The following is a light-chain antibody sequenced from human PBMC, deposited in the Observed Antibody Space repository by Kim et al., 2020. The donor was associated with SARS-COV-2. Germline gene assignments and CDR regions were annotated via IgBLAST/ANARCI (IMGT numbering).Light chain of an antibody. CDR1: QGISSL. V-gene: IGKV1-9*01. CDR3: QQFKSYPIT. Sequence: ASVGDRVTITCRASQGISSLLAWYQQKPGKAPELLIFAASTLQTGVPSRFSGSGSGTEFTLTIDSLQPEDFATYYCQQFKSYPITFGQGTRLEIK. J-gene: IGKJ5*01. CDR2: AAS.